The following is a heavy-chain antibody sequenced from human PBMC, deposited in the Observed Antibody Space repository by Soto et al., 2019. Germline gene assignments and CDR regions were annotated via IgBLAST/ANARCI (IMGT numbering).Heavy chain of an antibody. CDR1: GFSLSTSGVG. CDR3: VHRRVGGPGVDY. V-gene: IGHV2-5*02. J-gene: IGHJ4*02. Sequence: QITLKESGPTLVKPTQTLTLTCTFSGFSLSTSGVGVGWIRQPPGKALEWLALIYWDDDKRYSPSLKSRLTITKDTSKNQVVLTMTNMDPVDTATYYCVHRRVGGPGVDYWGQGTLVTVSS. D-gene: IGHD7-27*01. CDR2: IYWDDDK.